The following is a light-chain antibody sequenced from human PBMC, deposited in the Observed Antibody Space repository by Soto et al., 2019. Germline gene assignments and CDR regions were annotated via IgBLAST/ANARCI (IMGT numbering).Light chain of an antibody. CDR1: SSDVGGYNF. J-gene: IGLJ2*01. CDR3: TSYSSTTTLV. V-gene: IGLV2-14*03. Sequence: QSVLTQPASMSGSPGQSITISCTGASSDVGGYNFVSWYQQHPGKAPKLVIYEVLNRPSGVSDRFSGSKSGTTASLTISGLQAEDEADYYFTSYSSTTTLVFGGGTKLTVL. CDR2: EVL.